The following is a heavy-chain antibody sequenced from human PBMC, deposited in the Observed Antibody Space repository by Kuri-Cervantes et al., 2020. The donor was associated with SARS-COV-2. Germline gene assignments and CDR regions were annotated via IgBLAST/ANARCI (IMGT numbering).Heavy chain of an antibody. J-gene: IGHJ4*02. CDR2: INPNSGGT. D-gene: IGHD1-26*01. CDR3: ATTFAFLMGATYDY. CDR1: GYTFTGYY. V-gene: IGHV1-2*02. Sequence: ASVKVSCKASGYTFTGYYMHWVRQAPGQGLEWMGWINPNSGGTNYAQKFQGRVTMTRDTSISTAYMELSRLRPDDTAVYYCATTFAFLMGATYDYWGQGTLVTVSS.